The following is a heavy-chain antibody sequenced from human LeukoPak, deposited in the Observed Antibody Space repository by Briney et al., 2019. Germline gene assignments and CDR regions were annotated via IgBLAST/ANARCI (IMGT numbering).Heavy chain of an antibody. CDR3: AELGITMIGGV. Sequence: GGSLRLSCAASGFTFSTYAMHWVRQAPGKGLEWVACIRYDGSNKYYADSVKGRFTISRDNAKNSLYLQMNSLRAEDTAVYYCAELGITMIGGVWGKGTTVTISS. V-gene: IGHV3-30*02. D-gene: IGHD3-10*02. CDR1: GFTFSTYA. J-gene: IGHJ6*04. CDR2: IRYDGSNK.